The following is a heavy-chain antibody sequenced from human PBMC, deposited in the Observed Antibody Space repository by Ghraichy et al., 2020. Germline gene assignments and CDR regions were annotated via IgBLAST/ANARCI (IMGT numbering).Heavy chain of an antibody. V-gene: IGHV3-21*01. CDR2: ISSSSSYI. J-gene: IGHJ4*02. CDR1: GFTFSSYS. Sequence: GGSLRLSCAASGFTFSSYSMNWVRQAPGKGLEWVSSISSSSSYIYYADSVKGRFTISRDNAKNSLYLQMNSLRAEDTAVYYCCSIVVVPAAIPPFDYWGQGTLVTVSS. D-gene: IGHD2-2*02. CDR3: CSIVVVPAAIPPFDY.